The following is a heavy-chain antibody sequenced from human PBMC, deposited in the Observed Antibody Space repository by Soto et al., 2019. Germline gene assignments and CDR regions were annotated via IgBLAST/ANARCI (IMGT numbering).Heavy chain of an antibody. V-gene: IGHV3-23*01. D-gene: IGHD1-7*01. CDR3: AKNKEGELRSVIDF. Sequence: GGSLRLSGATSGLTFSNYSMSWVRQAPGGGLEWVSSMSGSSSTTYYADSVRGRSTISRDRSKNTLYLQMSSLRAEDTALYYCAKNKEGELRSVIDFWGQGTLVTVSS. CDR2: MSGSSSTT. CDR1: GLTFSNYS. J-gene: IGHJ4*02.